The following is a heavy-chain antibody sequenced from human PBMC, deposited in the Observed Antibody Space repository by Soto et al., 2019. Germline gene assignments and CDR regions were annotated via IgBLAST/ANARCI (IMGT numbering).Heavy chain of an antibody. CDR1: GFTFSSYG. CDR2: IWYDGSNK. J-gene: IGHJ4*02. CDR3: ARGQFYGSDFDY. V-gene: IGHV3-33*01. D-gene: IGHD3-10*01. Sequence: GGSLRLSCAASGFTFSSYGMHWVRQAPGKGLEWVAVIWYDGSNKYYADSVKGRFTISRDNSKNTLYLQMNSLRAEDTAVYYCARGQFYGSDFDYWGQGTLVTVSS.